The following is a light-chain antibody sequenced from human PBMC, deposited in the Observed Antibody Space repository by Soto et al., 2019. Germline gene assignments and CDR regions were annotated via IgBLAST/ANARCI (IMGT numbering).Light chain of an antibody. CDR3: LQHYSYPQT. J-gene: IGKJ1*01. CDR2: TAS. V-gene: IGKV1-12*01. Sequence: DIQLTQSPSSVSASVGDRIDITCRASQDISSWLAWYQQKPGKAPSVLIHTASRLQSGVPSRFSGSGSGTEFTLTINNLQPEDFATYYCLQHYSYPQTFGQGTTVEIK. CDR1: QDISSW.